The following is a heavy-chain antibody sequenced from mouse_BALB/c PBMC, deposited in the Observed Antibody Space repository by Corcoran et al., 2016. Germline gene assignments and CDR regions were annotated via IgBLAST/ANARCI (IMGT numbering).Heavy chain of an antibody. Sequence: QIQLVQSGPELKKPGETVKISCKAVGYTFTNYGMNWVKQAPGKGLKWMGWINTYTGEPTYADDFKGRFAFSLETSASTAYLQINNLKNEDMATYFCAREPYAMDYWGQGTSVTVSS. V-gene: IGHV9-1*02. CDR3: AREPYAMDY. CDR1: GYTFTNYG. CDR2: INTYTGEP. J-gene: IGHJ4*01.